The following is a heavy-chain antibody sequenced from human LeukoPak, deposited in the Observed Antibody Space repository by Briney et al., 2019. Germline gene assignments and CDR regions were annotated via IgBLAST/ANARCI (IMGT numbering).Heavy chain of an antibody. D-gene: IGHD3-10*01. CDR2: XXYTGTT. CDR1: XGXXXXXX. V-gene: IGHV4-59*01. J-gene: IGHJ5*02. CDR3: ARGFPPMVRGWFDP. Sequence: SETLXLTCTVSXGXXXXXXXXXXXXXPGXXXXXIXXXXYTGTTNCNXSLKSRVTISVDTSKNQFSLKVISVTAADTAVXYXARGFPPMVRGWFDPWGQGTLVTVSS.